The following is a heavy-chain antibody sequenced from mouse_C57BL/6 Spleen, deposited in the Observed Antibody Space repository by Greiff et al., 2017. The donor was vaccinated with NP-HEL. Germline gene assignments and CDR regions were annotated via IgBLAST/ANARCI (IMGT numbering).Heavy chain of an antibody. CDR1: GYTFTSYW. CDR2: IHPNSGST. V-gene: IGHV1-64*01. D-gene: IGHD1-1*01. CDR3: ARSDYSSSFLFAY. J-gene: IGHJ3*01. Sequence: VQGVESGAELVKPGASVKLSCKASGYTFTSYWMHWVKQRPGQGLAWIGIIHPNSGSTNYNEKFKNKATLTVDKSSSTAYMQLSSLTSEDSAVYDCARSDYSSSFLFAYWGQGTLVTVSA.